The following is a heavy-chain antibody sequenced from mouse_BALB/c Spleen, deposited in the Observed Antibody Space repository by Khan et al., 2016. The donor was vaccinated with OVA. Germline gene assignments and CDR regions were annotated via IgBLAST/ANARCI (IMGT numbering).Heavy chain of an antibody. CDR2: ILPGSGSR. CDR3: ARENYGSRDYFDY. V-gene: IGHV1-9*01. Sequence: QVQLKQSGAELMKPGASVKISCKATGYTFSGYWLEWVKPRPGHGLEWIGEILPGSGSRNYNEKFKGKATFTADISSKTTYMQLSSLTSEDSAVYYCARENYGSRDYFDYWDQGTTLTVSS. D-gene: IGHD1-1*01. J-gene: IGHJ2*01. CDR1: GYTFSGYW.